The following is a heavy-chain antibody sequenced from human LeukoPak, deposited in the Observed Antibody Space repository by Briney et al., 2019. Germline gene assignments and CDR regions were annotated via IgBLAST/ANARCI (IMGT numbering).Heavy chain of an antibody. CDR2: INPDSGDT. J-gene: IGHJ5*02. D-gene: IGHD3-3*01. CDR3: AREHITIFGVLPQFDP. Sequence: GASVKVSCTASGYTFIGYYIHWVRQAPGQGLEWMGWINPDSGDTSYTETFQGRVTMTKDTYINTAYMELSRLTSDDTAVYYCAREHITIFGVLPQFDPWGQGTLVTVSS. CDR1: GYTFIGYY. V-gene: IGHV1-2*02.